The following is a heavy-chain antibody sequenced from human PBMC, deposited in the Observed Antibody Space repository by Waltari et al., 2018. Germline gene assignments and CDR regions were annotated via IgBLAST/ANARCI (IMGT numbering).Heavy chain of an antibody. CDR2: VSYDGKTK. J-gene: IGHJ4*02. CDR3: DF. Sequence: QVQLVASGGGVVQPGRSLRLSCAASGSTFPDYAIHWIRQAPGKGMEWVAIVSYDGKTKYYADSVKGRFTISRDNSKNTLYLDMNSLRAEDTALYYFDFWGQGTLVSVSS. V-gene: IGHV3-30*03. CDR1: GSTFPDYA.